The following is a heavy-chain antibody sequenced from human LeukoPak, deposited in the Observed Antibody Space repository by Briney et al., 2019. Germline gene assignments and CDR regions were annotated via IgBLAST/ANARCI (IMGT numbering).Heavy chain of an antibody. J-gene: IGHJ4*02. CDR3: ARGRDPKDLTVDY. Sequence: GASVKVSCKASGYTFTSYDINWVRQATGQGLEWMGWMNPNSGNTGYAQKLQGRVTMTTDTSTSTAYMELRSLRSDDTAVYYCARGRDPKDLTVDYWGQGTLVTVSS. CDR1: GYTFTSYD. CDR2: MNPNSGNT. V-gene: IGHV1-8*01.